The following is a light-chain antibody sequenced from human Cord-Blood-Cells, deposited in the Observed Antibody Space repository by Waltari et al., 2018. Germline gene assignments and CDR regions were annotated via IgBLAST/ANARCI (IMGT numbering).Light chain of an antibody. CDR1: SSDVGGHNN. CDR3: SSYTSSSTL. V-gene: IGLV2-14*01. J-gene: IGLJ3*02. CDR2: DVS. Sequence: QSALTQPASVSGSPGQSITISCTGTSSDVGGHNNVSWYQQHPGKAPKLMIYDVSKRPSGVSTRFSGSKSGNTASLTISGLQAEDEADYYCSSYTSSSTLFGGGTKLTVL.